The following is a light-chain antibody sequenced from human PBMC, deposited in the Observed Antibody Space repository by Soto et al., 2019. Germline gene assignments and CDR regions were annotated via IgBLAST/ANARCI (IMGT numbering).Light chain of an antibody. J-gene: IGLJ1*01. CDR1: SSDVGGYNL. V-gene: IGLV2-23*01. Sequence: QSVLTQPASVSGSPGQSITISCTGTSSDVGGYNLVSWYQQHPGKAPKVMIYEGSKRPSGVSNRFSGSKSGNTASLTISGLQAEDEADYYCCSYAVSSTYVFGTGTKLTVL. CDR3: CSYAVSSTYV. CDR2: EGS.